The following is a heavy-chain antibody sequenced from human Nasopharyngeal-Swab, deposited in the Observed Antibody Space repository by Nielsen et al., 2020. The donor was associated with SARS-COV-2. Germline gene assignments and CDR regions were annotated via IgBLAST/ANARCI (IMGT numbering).Heavy chain of an antibody. J-gene: IGHJ4*02. CDR2: TDEYGTTI. V-gene: IGHV3-74*01. CDR1: GFTFSNYW. Sequence: GESLKISCVASGFTFSNYWMHWVRQAPRKGLVWVSRTDEYGTTINYADSVKGRFAISRDNAKNTLYLQMNSLRADDTAMYYCASDLSGRDDFWGQGTLVTVAS. CDR3: ASDLSGRDDF. D-gene: IGHD6-19*01.